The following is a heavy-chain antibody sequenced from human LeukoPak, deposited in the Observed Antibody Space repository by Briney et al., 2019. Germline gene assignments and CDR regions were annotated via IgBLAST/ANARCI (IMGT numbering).Heavy chain of an antibody. V-gene: IGHV4-34*01. J-gene: IGHJ2*01. D-gene: IGHD4-11*01. CDR3: ARVSYYSNPEYWYLDL. CDR2: INHSGST. Sequence: SETLSLTCAVYAGSFSAYYWNWIRQPPGKGLEWIGEINHSGSTNYNPSLKSRVTISVDTSKNQFSLKLSSVTAADTAVYYCARVSYYSNPEYWYLDLWGRGTLVTVSS. CDR1: AGSFSAYY.